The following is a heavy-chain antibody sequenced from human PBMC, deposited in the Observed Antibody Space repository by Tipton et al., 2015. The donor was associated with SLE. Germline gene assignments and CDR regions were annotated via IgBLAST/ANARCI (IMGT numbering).Heavy chain of an antibody. V-gene: IGHV3-13*01. CDR2: IGIAGDT. J-gene: IGHJ4*02. D-gene: IGHD3-3*01. CDR1: GFTFSSFD. Sequence: SLRLSCAASGFTFSSFDMYWVRQPTGKGLEWVSTIGIAGDTYYPGSVKGRFTISRENAKNSLYLQMNSLRAGDTAVYYCARGRGSPTRWIDSWGQGALVTVSS. CDR3: ARGRGSPTRWIDS.